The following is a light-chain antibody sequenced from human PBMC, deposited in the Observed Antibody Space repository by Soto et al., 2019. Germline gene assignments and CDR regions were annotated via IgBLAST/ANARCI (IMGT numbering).Light chain of an antibody. Sequence: EIVMTQSPLSLPVTPGEPASISCRSSQSLLHSNGYNYLDWYLQKPGQSPQLLIYLGSNRASGVPGRVSGSGSGTDFTLKISRVEAEDVGVYYCMQALQTPPWTFGQGTKVEIK. CDR2: LGS. CDR1: QSLLHSNGYNY. V-gene: IGKV2-28*01. J-gene: IGKJ1*01. CDR3: MQALQTPPWT.